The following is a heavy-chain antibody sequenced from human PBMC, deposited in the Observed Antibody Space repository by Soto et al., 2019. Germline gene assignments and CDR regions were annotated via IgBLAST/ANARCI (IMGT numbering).Heavy chain of an antibody. V-gene: IGHV4-4*07. CDR2: IYTSGGT. D-gene: IGHD4-4*01. Sequence: QVQLQESGPGLVKPWETLSLTCTVSGGSMSTYYWSWIRQPAGKGLEWIGRIYTSGGTNYSPSLKSRVTMSVDTSRKRVFLKLNSVTAADTAVYYCARGSVTGVDYGMAVWGRGTTVIVS. CDR3: ARGSVTGVDYGMAV. J-gene: IGHJ6*02. CDR1: GGSMSTYY.